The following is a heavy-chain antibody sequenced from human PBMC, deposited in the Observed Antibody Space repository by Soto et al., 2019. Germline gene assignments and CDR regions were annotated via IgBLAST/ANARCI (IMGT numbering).Heavy chain of an antibody. CDR1: GFTFSSYE. CDR2: ISSSGSTI. J-gene: IGHJ4*02. Sequence: PGGSLRLSCAASGFTFSSYEMNWVRQAPGKGLEWVSYISSSGSTIYYADSVKGRFTISRDSAKNSLYLQMNSLRAEDTAVYYCARGGGRYFDWLLYTPVLDYFDYWGQGTLVTVS. D-gene: IGHD3-9*01. V-gene: IGHV3-48*03. CDR3: ARGGGRYFDWLLYTPVLDYFDY.